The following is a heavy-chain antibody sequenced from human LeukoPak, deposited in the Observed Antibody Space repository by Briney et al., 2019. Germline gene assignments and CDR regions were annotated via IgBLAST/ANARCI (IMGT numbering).Heavy chain of an antibody. J-gene: IGHJ3*02. CDR2: IYYSGST. V-gene: IGHV4-30-4*08. D-gene: IGHD2-2*01. Sequence: PSETLSLTCTVSGGSISSGDYYWSWIRQPPGKGLEWIGYIYYSGSTYYNPSLKSRVTISVDTSKNQFSLKLSSVTAADTAVYYFARDLSCSSTSCYAFDIWGQGTMVTVSS. CDR3: ARDLSCSSTSCYAFDI. CDR1: GGSISSGDYY.